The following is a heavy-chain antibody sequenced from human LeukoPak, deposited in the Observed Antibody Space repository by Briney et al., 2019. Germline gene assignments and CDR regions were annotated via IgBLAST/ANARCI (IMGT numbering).Heavy chain of an antibody. J-gene: IGHJ4*02. CDR2: ISSNGGST. Sequence: GGSLRLSCAASGFTFSSYAMHWVRQAPGRGLEYVSAISSNGGSTYYANSVKGRFTISRDNSKNTLYLQMGSLRAEDMAVYYCARAWDSSGYYYDYWGQGTLVTVSS. CDR3: ARAWDSSGYYYDY. D-gene: IGHD3-22*01. CDR1: GFTFSSYA. V-gene: IGHV3-64*01.